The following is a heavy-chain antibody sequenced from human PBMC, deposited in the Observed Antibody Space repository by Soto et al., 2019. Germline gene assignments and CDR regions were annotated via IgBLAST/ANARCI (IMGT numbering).Heavy chain of an antibody. Sequence: GGSLRLSCAASGFTFSTYSMNWVRQAPGKGLEWVSSISSNSRYIYYADSVKGRFTISRDNAKNSLDLQMHSLRDEDTAVYYCARDSGYCSGGSCYPGYFQYWGQGALVTVSS. CDR3: ARDSGYCSGGSCYPGYFQY. CDR1: GFTFSTYS. J-gene: IGHJ1*01. CDR2: ISSNSRYI. D-gene: IGHD2-15*01. V-gene: IGHV3-21*01.